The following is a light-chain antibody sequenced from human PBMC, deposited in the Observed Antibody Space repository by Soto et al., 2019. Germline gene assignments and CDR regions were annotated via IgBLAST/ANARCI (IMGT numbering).Light chain of an antibody. CDR1: QSITNY. Sequence: DIQMTLSASSLAASVGDSVTITCRASQSITNYLNWYQQKPGKAPKLLIHAASSLQSGVPSRFSGSGPGTDFTLTISSLHPEDFATYYCQQSYITPWTFGQGTRWIS. V-gene: IGKV1-39*01. CDR2: AAS. J-gene: IGKJ1*01. CDR3: QQSYITPWT.